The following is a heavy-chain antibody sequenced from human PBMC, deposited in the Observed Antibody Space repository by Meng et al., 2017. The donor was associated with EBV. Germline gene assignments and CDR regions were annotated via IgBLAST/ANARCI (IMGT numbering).Heavy chain of an antibody. CDR2: IHYSGST. CDR1: GDSISDYY. D-gene: IGHD2-21*01. Sequence: QVQRKGSGPGLVKPSETLSLTCTVSGDSISDYYWSWIRQPPGKGLEWIGYIHYSGSTYYNPSLKSRITISVDMSRNQFSLRLTSVTSADMAVYYCARVNSDCGGVMCYKGWFDPWGQGTLVTVSS. CDR3: ARVNSDCGGVMCYKGWFDP. V-gene: IGHV4-59*08. J-gene: IGHJ5*02.